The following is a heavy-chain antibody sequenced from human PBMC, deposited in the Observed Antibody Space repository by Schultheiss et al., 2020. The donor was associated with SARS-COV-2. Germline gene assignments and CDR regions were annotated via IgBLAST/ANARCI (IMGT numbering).Heavy chain of an antibody. Sequence: GESLRLSCAASGLTVSNNYMTWVRQAPGKGLEWVSVIYSGGNTHYADSVRGRFIISRDNSKNTLYLQMTSLRVEDTAMYYCVRDGPAASYGMDVWGQGTTVTVSS. D-gene: IGHD2-2*01. V-gene: IGHV3-66*01. CDR1: GLTVSNNY. CDR2: IYSGGNT. J-gene: IGHJ6*02. CDR3: VRDGPAASYGMDV.